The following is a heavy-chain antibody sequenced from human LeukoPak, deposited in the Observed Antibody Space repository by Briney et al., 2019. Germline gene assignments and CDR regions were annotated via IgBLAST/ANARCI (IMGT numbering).Heavy chain of an antibody. CDR2: ISYSGNSI. CDR3: AKDIGSYYDY. D-gene: IGHD3-10*01. CDR1: GFTFYSYE. Sequence: PGGSLRLSCAASGFTFYSYEMNWVRQAPGKGLEWVSYISYSGNSIYYADSVKGRFTISRDNAKKNSLYLQMNSLRAEDTAVYYCAKDIGSYYDYWGQGILVTVSS. V-gene: IGHV3-48*03. J-gene: IGHJ4*02.